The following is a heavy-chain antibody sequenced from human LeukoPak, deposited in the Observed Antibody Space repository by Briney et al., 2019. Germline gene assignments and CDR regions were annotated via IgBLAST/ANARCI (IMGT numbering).Heavy chain of an antibody. V-gene: IGHV3-23*01. CDR1: GFTFSSYA. J-gene: IGHJ6*02. CDR2: ISGSGGST. Sequence: GGSLRLSCAASGFTFSSYAMSWVRQAPGKGLEWVSAISGSGGSTYYADSVEGRFTISRDNSKNTLYLQMNSLRAEDTAVYYCAKNYGSGSYPPDYYYYGMDVWGQGTTVTVSS. CDR3: AKNYGSGSYPPDYYYYGMDV. D-gene: IGHD3-10*01.